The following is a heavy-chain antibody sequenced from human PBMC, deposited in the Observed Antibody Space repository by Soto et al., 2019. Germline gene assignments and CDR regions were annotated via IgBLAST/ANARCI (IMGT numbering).Heavy chain of an antibody. J-gene: IGHJ4*02. CDR1: GFTFSRNA. V-gene: IGHV3-23*01. Sequence: PGGSLRLSCAASGFTFSRNAMGWVRQAPGKGLEWVSGISGGGGATYYADSVKGRFTISRDNSKNTLYLQMNSLRAEDTAVYYCARDMGESDWGQGTLVTVSS. D-gene: IGHD3-16*01. CDR2: ISGGGGAT. CDR3: ARDMGESD.